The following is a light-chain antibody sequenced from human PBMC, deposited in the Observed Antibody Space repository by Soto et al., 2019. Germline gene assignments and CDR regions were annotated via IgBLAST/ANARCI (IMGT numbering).Light chain of an antibody. V-gene: IGLV2-14*01. Sequence: QSALTQPASVSGSPGQSITISCTGTSSDVGGYNYVSWYQQHPGKAPKLMIYEVSNRPSGVSNRFSGSKSGNTASLTISGLQAEDEADYYCSSDTSSNTLVFGTGTKLTVL. CDR2: EVS. J-gene: IGLJ1*01. CDR1: SSDVGGYNY. CDR3: SSDTSSNTLV.